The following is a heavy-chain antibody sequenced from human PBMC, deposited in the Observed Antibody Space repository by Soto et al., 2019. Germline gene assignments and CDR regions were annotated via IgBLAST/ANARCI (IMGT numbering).Heavy chain of an antibody. CDR3: ARGRPYGMDV. Sequence: EVQLVESGGGLVQPGGSLRVSCEASGFTFGSYWMNWVRQAPGKGLVWVSRIDSDGSSTTYADSVKGRFTTSRDNAKNTLYLQMSRLRVEDTAVYYCARGRPYGMDVWGQGTTVTVSS. CDR2: IDSDGSST. J-gene: IGHJ6*02. V-gene: IGHV3-74*01. CDR1: GFTFGSYW.